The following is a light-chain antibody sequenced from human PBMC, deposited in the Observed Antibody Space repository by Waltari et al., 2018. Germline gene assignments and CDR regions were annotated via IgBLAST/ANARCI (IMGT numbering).Light chain of an antibody. J-gene: IGLJ1*01. CDR2: DVT. Sequence: QSALTQPRSVSGSPGQSVTISRTGNSSDVGGYNYFSWYQQHPGKAPKLMIYDVTKRPSGVPDRFSGSKSGNTASLTISGLQAEDEADYYCCSYAGIFTLYVFGAGTKVTVL. CDR1: SSDVGGYNY. CDR3: CSYAGIFTLYV. V-gene: IGLV2-11*01.